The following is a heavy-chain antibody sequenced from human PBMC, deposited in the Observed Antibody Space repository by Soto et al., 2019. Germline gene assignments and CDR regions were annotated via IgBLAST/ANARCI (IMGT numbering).Heavy chain of an antibody. J-gene: IGHJ4*02. V-gene: IGHV3-30*18. CDR2: ISHDGTNK. CDR1: GFTFSAYG. D-gene: IGHD3-22*01. CDR3: AKDEYYYSRSGYYIFDS. Sequence: GGSLRLSCEVSGFTFSAYGMHWVRQAPGKGLEWVAAISHDGTNKNYGDSVKGRFTISRDNSKKTLYLQMNSLRPEGTALYYCAKDEYYYSRSGYYIFDSWGQGTLVTVS.